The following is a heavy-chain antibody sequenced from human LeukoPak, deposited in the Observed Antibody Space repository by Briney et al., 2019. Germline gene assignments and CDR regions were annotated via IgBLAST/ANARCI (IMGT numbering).Heavy chain of an antibody. CDR2: ISGSGGSP. CDR1: GFTFHSYG. V-gene: IGHV3-23*01. J-gene: IGHJ6*03. D-gene: IGHD3-10*01. CDR3: ANHFGDYDYYMDV. Sequence: GYLRLYCAASGFTFHSYGMRWVRQAPGKGLEWVSAISGSGGSPYYADPVKGRFHISRDNSKNPLHLQMDSLRAEDTAVYYCANHFGDYDYYMDVWGKGTTVTISS.